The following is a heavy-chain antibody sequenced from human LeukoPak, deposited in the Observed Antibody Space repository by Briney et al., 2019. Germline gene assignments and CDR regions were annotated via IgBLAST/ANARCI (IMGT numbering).Heavy chain of an antibody. Sequence: ASVKVSCKASGYTFTGYYMHWVRQAPGQGLEWMGWINPNSGGTNYAQKFQGRVTMTRDTSISTAYMELSRLRSDDTAVYYCARAGLYYDSSGYYSGWFDPWGQGTLVTASS. CDR2: INPNSGGT. D-gene: IGHD3-22*01. CDR3: ARAGLYYDSSGYYSGWFDP. V-gene: IGHV1-2*02. J-gene: IGHJ5*02. CDR1: GYTFTGYY.